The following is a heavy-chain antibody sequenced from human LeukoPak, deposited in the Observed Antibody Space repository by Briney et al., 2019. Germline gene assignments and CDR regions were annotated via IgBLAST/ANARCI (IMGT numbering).Heavy chain of an antibody. J-gene: IGHJ4*02. CDR2: ISGSGGST. Sequence: GGSLRLSCAASGFTFSSYAMNWVRQAPGKGLEWVSAISGSGGSTYYADSVKGRFTISRDNSKNTLYLQMNSLRAEDTAVYYCAKDISSSRIPYYFDYWGQGTLVTVSS. CDR3: AKDISSSRIPYYFDY. CDR1: GFTFSSYA. D-gene: IGHD6-6*01. V-gene: IGHV3-23*01.